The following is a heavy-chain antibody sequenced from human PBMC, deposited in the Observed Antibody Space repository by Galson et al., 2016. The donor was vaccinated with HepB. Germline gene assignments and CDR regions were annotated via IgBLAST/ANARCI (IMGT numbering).Heavy chain of an antibody. V-gene: IGHV1-46*03. CDR1: GCTFTTYN. J-gene: IGHJ4*02. D-gene: IGHD3/OR15-3a*01. CDR3: TRGDGFWAGWTY. CDR2: INPSGGSP. Sequence: SCKASGCTFTTYNIHWVRLAPGQGLEWMGIINPSGGSPNYAQKSQGRVTLTSDTSTSTVYMQLGSLRSDDTAVYYCTRGDGFWAGWTYWGQGTLVTVSS.